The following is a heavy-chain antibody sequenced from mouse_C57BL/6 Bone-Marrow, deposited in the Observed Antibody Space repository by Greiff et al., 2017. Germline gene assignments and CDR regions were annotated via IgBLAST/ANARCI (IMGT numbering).Heavy chain of an antibody. J-gene: IGHJ3*01. D-gene: IGHD2-14*01. CDR1: GYAFSSSW. V-gene: IGHV1-82*01. Sequence: QVQLQQSGPELVQPGASVKISCKASGYAFSSSWMNWVKQRPGKGLEWIGRIYPGDGDTNYNGKFKGKATLTADKSSSTAYMQLSSLTSEDSAVYFCARARGGVRRSRFAYWGQGTLVTVSA. CDR2: IYPGDGDT. CDR3: ARARGGVRRSRFAY.